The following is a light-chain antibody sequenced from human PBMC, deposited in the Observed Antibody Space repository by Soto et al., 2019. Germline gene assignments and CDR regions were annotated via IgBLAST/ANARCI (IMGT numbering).Light chain of an antibody. CDR1: QSVSSN. CDR2: ATS. CDR3: QQFNNWPYT. V-gene: IGKV3-15*01. Sequence: EIVMTQSPATLSVPPGERATLFCRASQSVSSNLAWYQHKPGQAPRLLIYATSTGATGIPARFSGSGSGTEFTLTISSLQSEDFAVYYCQQFNNWPYTFGQGTRLEIK. J-gene: IGKJ5*01.